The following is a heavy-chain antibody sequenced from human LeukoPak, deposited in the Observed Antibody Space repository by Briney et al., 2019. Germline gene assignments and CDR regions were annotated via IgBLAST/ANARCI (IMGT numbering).Heavy chain of an antibody. Sequence: PGGSLRLSCAASGFTFGNYWMTWVRQAPGKGLEWVANIKHDGSEQDSVDSVRGRFTISRDNAKNSLFLQMNSLRAEDTAVYYCAKDFVGFGELHWFDPWGQGTLVTVSS. V-gene: IGHV3-7*01. CDR2: IKHDGSEQ. CDR1: GFTFGNYW. CDR3: AKDFVGFGELHWFDP. D-gene: IGHD3-10*01. J-gene: IGHJ5*02.